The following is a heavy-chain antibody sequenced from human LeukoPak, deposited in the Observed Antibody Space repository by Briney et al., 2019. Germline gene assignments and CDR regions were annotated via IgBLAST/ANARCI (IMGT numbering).Heavy chain of an antibody. D-gene: IGHD3-22*01. Sequence: TSETLSLTCAVSGGSISSGGYSWSWIRQPPGKGLEWIGYIYHSGSTYYNPSLKSRVTISVDRSKNQFSLKLSSVTAADTAVYYCARANYYDSSGPLDYRGQGTLVTVSS. J-gene: IGHJ4*02. V-gene: IGHV4-30-2*01. CDR3: ARANYYDSSGPLDY. CDR1: GGSISSGGYS. CDR2: IYHSGST.